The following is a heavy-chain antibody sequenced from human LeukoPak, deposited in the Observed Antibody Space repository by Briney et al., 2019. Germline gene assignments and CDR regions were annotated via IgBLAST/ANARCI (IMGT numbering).Heavy chain of an antibody. CDR3: ARDSQWLRPLYYFDY. J-gene: IGHJ4*02. Sequence: GASVTVSCKASGYTFTSYYMHWVRQAPGQGLEWMGIINPSGGSTSYAQKFQGRVTMTRDTSTSTVYMELSSLRSEDTAVYYCARDSQWLRPLYYFDYWGQGTLVTVSS. CDR2: INPSGGST. D-gene: IGHD5-12*01. CDR1: GYTFTSYY. V-gene: IGHV1-46*01.